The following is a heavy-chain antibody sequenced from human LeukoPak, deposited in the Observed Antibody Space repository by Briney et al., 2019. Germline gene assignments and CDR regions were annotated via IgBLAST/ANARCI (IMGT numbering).Heavy chain of an antibody. J-gene: IGHJ4*02. Sequence: GGSLRLSCAASGFTFSSYWTHWVRQAPGKGLVWVSRINSDGSSTSYADSVKGRFTISRDNAKNTLYLQMNSLRAEDTAVYYCARDRSIAAAGFIDYWGQGTLVTVSS. V-gene: IGHV3-74*01. D-gene: IGHD6-13*01. CDR3: ARDRSIAAAGFIDY. CDR1: GFTFSSYW. CDR2: INSDGSST.